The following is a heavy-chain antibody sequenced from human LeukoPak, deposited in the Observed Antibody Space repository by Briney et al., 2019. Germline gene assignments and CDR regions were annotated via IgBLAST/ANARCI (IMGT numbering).Heavy chain of an antibody. CDR1: GGSISSGGYY. D-gene: IGHD3-10*01. Sequence: SQTLSLTCTVSGGSISSGGYYWSWIRHHPGKGLEWIGYIYYSGSPYYNPSLKSRVTISVDTSKNQFSLKLSSVTAADTAVYYWARGGFTDPADALDIWGKGQWSPSLQ. J-gene: IGHJ3*02. V-gene: IGHV4-31*03. CDR2: IYYSGSP. CDR3: ARGGFTDPADALDI.